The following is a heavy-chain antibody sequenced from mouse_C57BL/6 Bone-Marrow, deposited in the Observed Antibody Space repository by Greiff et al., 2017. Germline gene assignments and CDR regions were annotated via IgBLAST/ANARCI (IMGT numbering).Heavy chain of an antibody. J-gene: IGHJ3*01. V-gene: IGHV5-9-1*02. Sequence: EVQGVESGEGLVKPGGSLKLSCAASGFTFSSYAMSWVRQTPEKRLEWVAYISSGGDYIYYADTVKGRFTISRDNARNTLYLQMSSLKSEDTAMYYCTRDRKDYGRETAWFAYWGQGTLVTVSA. CDR3: TRDRKDYGRETAWFAY. CDR1: GFTFSSYA. D-gene: IGHD1-1*01. CDR2: ISSGGDYI.